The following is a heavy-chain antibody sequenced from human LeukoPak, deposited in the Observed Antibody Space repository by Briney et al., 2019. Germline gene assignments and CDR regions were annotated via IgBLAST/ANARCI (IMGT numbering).Heavy chain of an antibody. D-gene: IGHD4-23*01. J-gene: IGHJ4*02. CDR2: IYYSGST. CDR3: ARLVGYGGNY. V-gene: IGHV4-39*01. CDR1: GGSISSSSYY. Sequence: SETLSLTCTVSGGSISSSSYYWGWIRQPPGKGLEWIGSIYYSGSTYYNPSLKSRVTISVDTSKNRFSLKLSSVTAADTAVYYCARLVGYGGNYWGQGTLVTVSS.